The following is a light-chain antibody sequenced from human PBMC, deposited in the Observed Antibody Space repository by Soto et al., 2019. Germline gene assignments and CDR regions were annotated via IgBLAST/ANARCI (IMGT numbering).Light chain of an antibody. Sequence: DIQMTQSPSSLSASVGDRVTITCRASQSISSYLNWYQQKPGKAPKLLIYAASSLQSGVPSRFRGSGSGTDFTLTISSLQPEDFDTYYCQQSYSTPWTCGQGTQVEIK. V-gene: IGKV1-39*01. J-gene: IGKJ1*01. CDR2: AAS. CDR1: QSISSY. CDR3: QQSYSTPWT.